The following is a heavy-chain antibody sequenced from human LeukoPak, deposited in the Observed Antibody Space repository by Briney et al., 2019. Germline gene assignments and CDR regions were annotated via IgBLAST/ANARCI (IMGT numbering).Heavy chain of an antibody. CDR3: AKDRANYGGSNWFDP. J-gene: IGHJ5*02. CDR2: ISGSGGST. CDR1: VFPFSSYA. D-gene: IGHD1-7*01. V-gene: IGHV3-23*01. Sequence: PGGSLRLSCGASVFPFSSYAMSWVRQAPRKGLEWVSAISGSGGSTYYADSVKGRFTISRDNSKNTLYLQMNSLRAEDTAVYYCAKDRANYGGSNWFDPWGQGTLVTVSS.